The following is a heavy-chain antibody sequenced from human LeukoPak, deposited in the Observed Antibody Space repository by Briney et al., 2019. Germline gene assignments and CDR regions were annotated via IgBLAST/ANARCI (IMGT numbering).Heavy chain of an antibody. J-gene: IGHJ6*03. D-gene: IGHD1-7*01. CDR2: MNPNSGNT. CDR3: ARVAGTTDYYYYMDV. V-gene: IGHV1-8*01. Sequence: ASVKVSCKASGCTFTSYDINWVRQATGQGLEWMGWMNPNSGNTGYAQRFQGRLTMTSNTSISTAYMDLSSLRSEDTAVYYCARVAGTTDYYYYMDVWGKGTTVTVSS. CDR1: GCTFTSYD.